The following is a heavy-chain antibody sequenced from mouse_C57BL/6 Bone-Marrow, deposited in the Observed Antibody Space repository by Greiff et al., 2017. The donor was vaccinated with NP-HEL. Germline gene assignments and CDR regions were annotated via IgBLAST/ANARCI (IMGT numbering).Heavy chain of an antibody. CDR1: GFTFTDYY. D-gene: IGHD2-1*01. CDR3: ASDSNYGGFAY. CDR2: IRNKANGYTT. J-gene: IGHJ3*01. Sequence: EVKLVESGGGLVQPGGSLSLSCAASGFTFTDYYMSWVRQPPGKALEWLGFIRNKANGYTTEYSASVKGRFTISRDNSQSILYLQMNALRAEDSATYYCASDSNYGGFAYWGQGTLVTVSA. V-gene: IGHV7-3*01.